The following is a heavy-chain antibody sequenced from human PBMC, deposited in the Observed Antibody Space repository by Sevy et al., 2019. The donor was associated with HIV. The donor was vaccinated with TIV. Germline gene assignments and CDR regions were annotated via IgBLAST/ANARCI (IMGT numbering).Heavy chain of an antibody. J-gene: IGHJ4*02. D-gene: IGHD6-13*01. CDR2: MSYDGNNK. CDR1: RFTFSNYA. V-gene: IGHV3-30-3*01. CDR3: VGMATADFDL. Sequence: QLGGSLRLFCAASRFTFSNYAIHWVRQAPGKGLEWVAVMSYDGNNKYYSDSVKGRFSISRDNSNNTLYLQLNSLRPEDTALYYCVGMATADFDLWGQGTLVTVSS.